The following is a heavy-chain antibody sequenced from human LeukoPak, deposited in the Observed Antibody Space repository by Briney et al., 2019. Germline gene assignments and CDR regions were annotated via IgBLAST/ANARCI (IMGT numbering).Heavy chain of an antibody. V-gene: IGHV4-39*01. J-gene: IGHJ5*02. CDR3: IRRVIGRDWLDP. CDR2: IDYSRTT. CDR1: SGSISSRGFY. D-gene: IGHD3-10*01. Sequence: SQTLSLTCTVSSGSISSRGFYWGWVRQPPGKGLEWIGSIDYSRTTYYNPSLKSRVTTSADTSKQQFSLRLSSVASADTAVYYCIRRVIGRDWLDPWGQGLLVTVSS.